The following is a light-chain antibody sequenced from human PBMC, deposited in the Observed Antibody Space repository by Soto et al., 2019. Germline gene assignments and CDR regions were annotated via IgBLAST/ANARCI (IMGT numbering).Light chain of an antibody. V-gene: IGKV3-20*01. CDR1: QSVGSTY. CDR2: GAS. Sequence: ILTLSPGTLSFSPGETATLSCRATQSVGSTYLAWYQQKPGQAPRLLIYGASSRATGIPDRFSGSGSGTDFTLTIRRLDPEDFAVYFCQQYGSSPRTFGQGTKVDIK. CDR3: QQYGSSPRT. J-gene: IGKJ1*01.